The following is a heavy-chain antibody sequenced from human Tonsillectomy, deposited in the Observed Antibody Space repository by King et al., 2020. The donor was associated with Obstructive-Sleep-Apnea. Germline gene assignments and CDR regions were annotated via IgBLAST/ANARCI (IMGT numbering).Heavy chain of an antibody. CDR3: PRGCGWNDVDSGYFFDY. Sequence: VQLVESGAEVKKPGESLKISCKGSGYSFTSYWIGWVRQMPGKGLEWMGIIYPGDSDTRYSPSFQGQVTISAAKSISTAYSQWGSPKASDTAMYYCPRGCGWNDVDSGYFFDYWGQGTLVTVSS. V-gene: IGHV5-51*01. CDR2: IYPGDSDT. CDR1: GYSFTSYW. J-gene: IGHJ4*02. D-gene: IGHD1-1*01.